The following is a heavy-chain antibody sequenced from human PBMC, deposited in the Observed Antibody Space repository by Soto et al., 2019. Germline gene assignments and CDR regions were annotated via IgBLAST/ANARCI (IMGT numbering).Heavy chain of an antibody. D-gene: IGHD6-6*01. CDR2: IKQDGSEK. J-gene: IGHJ6*02. V-gene: IGHV3-7*01. CDR3: ARDVAARPYSYSYRMDF. Sequence: GGSLRLSCAASGFTFSSYWMSWVRQAPGKGLEWVANIKQDGSEKYYVDSVKGRFTISRDNAKNSLYLQMNSLRAEDTAVYYCARDVAARPYSYSYRMDFWGHGTTVTVSS. CDR1: GFTFSSYW.